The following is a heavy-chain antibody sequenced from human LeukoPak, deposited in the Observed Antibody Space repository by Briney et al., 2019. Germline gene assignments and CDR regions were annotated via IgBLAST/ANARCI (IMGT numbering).Heavy chain of an antibody. D-gene: IGHD1-14*01. CDR1: GGSISSYY. V-gene: IGHV4-59*12. Sequence: SETLSLTFTVSGGSISSYYWSWIRQSPGKGLEWIGYIHNSWSSTYNPSLTSRVTISVDTSKNQFSLNLTSLTAADTAVYYCARDRKYYYHMDVWGKGTTVTVSS. CDR3: ARDRKYYYHMDV. J-gene: IGHJ6*03. CDR2: IHNSWSS.